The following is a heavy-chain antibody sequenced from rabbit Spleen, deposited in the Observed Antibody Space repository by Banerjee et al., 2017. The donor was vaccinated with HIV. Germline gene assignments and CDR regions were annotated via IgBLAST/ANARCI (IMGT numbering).Heavy chain of an antibody. CDR2: IYNDNGGT. CDR1: GFSFSSNYW. Sequence: QEQLEESGGDLVKPEGSLTLTCTASGFSFSSNYWPCWVRQAPGKGPEWIACIYNDNGGTWYASWAKRRFTISKTSSTTVTLQMTSLTAADTATYFCARNYVNAFDPWGQGTLVTVS. J-gene: IGHJ2*01. D-gene: IGHD1-1*01. CDR3: ARNYVNAFDP. V-gene: IGHV1S45*01.